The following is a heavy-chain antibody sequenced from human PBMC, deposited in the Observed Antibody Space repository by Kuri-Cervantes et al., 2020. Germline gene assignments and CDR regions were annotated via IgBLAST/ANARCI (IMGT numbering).Heavy chain of an antibody. CDR2: ISGSGGST. CDR3: AKDFGASFEGWFDP. CDR1: GFAFSTCW. J-gene: IGHJ5*02. V-gene: IGHV3-23*01. D-gene: IGHD1-26*01. Sequence: GGSLRLSCAASGFAFSTCWMSWVRQAPGKGLEWVSAISGSGGSTYYADSVKGRFTISRDNSKNTLYLQMNSLRAEDTAVYYCAKDFGASFEGWFDPWGQGTLVTVSS.